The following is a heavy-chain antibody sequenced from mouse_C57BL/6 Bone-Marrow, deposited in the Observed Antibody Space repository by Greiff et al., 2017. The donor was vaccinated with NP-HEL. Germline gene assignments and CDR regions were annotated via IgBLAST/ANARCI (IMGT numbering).Heavy chain of an antibody. V-gene: IGHV1-62-2*01. CDR1: GYTFTEYT. D-gene: IGHD2-5*01. CDR2: FNPGSGSI. CDR3: ARHDGYDSNYRFAY. J-gene: IGHJ3*01. Sequence: QVQLQQSGAELVKPGASVKLSCKASGYTFTEYTIHWVKQSSGQGLEWIGWFNPGSGSIKYNEKFKGKATLTADKSSSTVYMKLSRLTSEDSAVYFCARHDGYDSNYRFAYWGQGTLVTVSA.